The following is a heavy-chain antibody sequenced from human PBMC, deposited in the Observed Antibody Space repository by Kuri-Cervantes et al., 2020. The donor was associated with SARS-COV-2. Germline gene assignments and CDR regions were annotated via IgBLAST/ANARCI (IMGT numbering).Heavy chain of an antibody. D-gene: IGHD5-18*01. V-gene: IGHV3-33*01. Sequence: GESLKISCAASGFTFSSYGMHWVRQAPGKGLEWVAVIWYDGSNKYYADSVKGRFTISRDNSKNTLYLQMNSLRAEDTAVYYCARATDTAMGGIDYWGQGTLVTVSS. CDR1: GFTFSSYG. J-gene: IGHJ4*02. CDR3: ARATDTAMGGIDY. CDR2: IWYDGSNK.